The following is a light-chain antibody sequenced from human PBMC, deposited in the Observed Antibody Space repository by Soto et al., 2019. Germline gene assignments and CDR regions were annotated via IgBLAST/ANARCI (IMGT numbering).Light chain of an antibody. J-gene: IGLJ2*01. CDR3: CSYAGSYTV. Sequence: QSALTQPRSVSGSPGQSVTVSCTGTSSDVGGYNFVSWYQQHPGKAPKLIIYDVNQRPSGVPDRFSASKSGNTASLTISGLQAEDEADYYGCSYAGSYTVFGRGTKVPV. V-gene: IGLV2-11*01. CDR1: SSDVGGYNF. CDR2: DVN.